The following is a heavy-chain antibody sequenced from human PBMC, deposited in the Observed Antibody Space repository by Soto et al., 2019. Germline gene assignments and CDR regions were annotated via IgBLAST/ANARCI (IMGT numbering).Heavy chain of an antibody. Sequence: QVQLQESGPGLVKPSQTLSLTCTVSGGSISSGGYYWIWIRQHPGKGLEWIGYIYYSGSTYYNPSLKSRVTISVDTSKNQFSLKLSSVTAADTAVYYCARGGIAAAAPPDYWGQGTLVTVSS. CDR1: GGSISSGGYY. J-gene: IGHJ4*02. D-gene: IGHD6-13*01. CDR2: IYYSGST. CDR3: ARGGIAAAAPPDY. V-gene: IGHV4-31*03.